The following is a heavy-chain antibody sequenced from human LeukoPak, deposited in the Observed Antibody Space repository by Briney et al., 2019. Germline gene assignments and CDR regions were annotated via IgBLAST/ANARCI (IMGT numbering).Heavy chain of an antibody. V-gene: IGHV1-2*06. CDR2: INPNSGGT. Sequence: ASVKVSCKASGYTFTGYYMHWVRQAPGQELEWMGRINPNSGGTNYAQKFQGRVTMTRDTSISTAYMELSRLRSDDTAVYYCARGARDYYDSSGYYTYWGQGTLVTVSS. D-gene: IGHD3-22*01. CDR3: ARGARDYYDSSGYYTY. J-gene: IGHJ4*02. CDR1: GYTFTGYY.